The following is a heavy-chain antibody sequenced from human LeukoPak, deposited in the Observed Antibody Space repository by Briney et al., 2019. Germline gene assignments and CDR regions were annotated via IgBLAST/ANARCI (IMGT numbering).Heavy chain of an antibody. CDR1: GFTFSSYW. CDR3: ARDRSIAARTQGYNWFDP. Sequence: LGGSLRLSCAASGFTFSSYWMSWVRQAPGKGLEWVANIKQDGSEKYYVDSVKGRFTISRDNAKNSLYLQMNSLRAEDTAVYYCARDRSIAARTQGYNWFDPWGQGTLVTVSS. V-gene: IGHV3-7*03. J-gene: IGHJ5*02. D-gene: IGHD6-6*01. CDR2: IKQDGSEK.